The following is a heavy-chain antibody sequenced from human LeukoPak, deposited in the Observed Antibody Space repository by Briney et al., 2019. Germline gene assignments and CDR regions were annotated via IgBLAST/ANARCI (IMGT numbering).Heavy chain of an antibody. CDR2: IIPILGIA. CDR1: GYTFTSYG. J-gene: IGHJ6*02. Sequence: SVKVSCKASGYTFTSYGISWVRQAPGQGLEWMGRIIPILGIANYAQKFQGRVTITADKSTSTAYMELSSLRSEDTAVYYCARDYGGYCSGGSCVNYYYGMDVWGQGTTVTVSS. D-gene: IGHD2-15*01. V-gene: IGHV1-69*04. CDR3: ARDYGGYCSGGSCVNYYYGMDV.